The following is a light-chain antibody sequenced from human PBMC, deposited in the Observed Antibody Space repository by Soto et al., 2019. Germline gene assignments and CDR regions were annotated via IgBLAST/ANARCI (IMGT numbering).Light chain of an antibody. CDR2: DAS. Sequence: TQSPSSLSASVGDRVTITCRASQSISSYLNWYQQKPGQAPRLLIYDASTRAAGIPARFSGSGSGTDFTLTISSLEPEDFAVYYCQQRSDWPLTFGGGTKVEIK. V-gene: IGKV3-11*01. CDR1: QSISSY. CDR3: QQRSDWPLT. J-gene: IGKJ4*01.